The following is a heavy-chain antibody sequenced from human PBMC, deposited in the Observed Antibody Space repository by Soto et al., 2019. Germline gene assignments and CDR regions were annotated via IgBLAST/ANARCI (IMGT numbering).Heavy chain of an antibody. D-gene: IGHD3-16*01. Sequence: HPGGSLRLSCTASGFTFSNYGMHWVRQAPGKGLEWLAVISSDGSNKNYADSVKGRFTISRDSSRNALYLQMSSLRPEDTAVYYCARRGEMAPMAPGDYWGQGTLVTVSS. CDR2: ISSDGSNK. CDR1: GFTFSNYG. J-gene: IGHJ4*01. V-gene: IGHV3-30*03. CDR3: ARRGEMAPMAPGDY.